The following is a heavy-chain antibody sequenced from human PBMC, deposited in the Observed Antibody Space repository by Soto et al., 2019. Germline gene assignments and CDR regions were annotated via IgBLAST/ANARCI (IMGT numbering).Heavy chain of an antibody. V-gene: IGHV4-59*04. CDR1: GGSISSYY. D-gene: IGHD6-19*01. CDR3: ARHYSSGSRNWFDP. J-gene: IGHJ5*02. Sequence: PSETLSLTCTASGGSISSYYWSWIRQPPGKGLEWIGYIYYSGSTYYNPSLRSRVTISVDTSKNQFSLKLSSVTAADTAVFYCARHYSSGSRNWFDPWGQGTLVTVSS. CDR2: IYYSGST.